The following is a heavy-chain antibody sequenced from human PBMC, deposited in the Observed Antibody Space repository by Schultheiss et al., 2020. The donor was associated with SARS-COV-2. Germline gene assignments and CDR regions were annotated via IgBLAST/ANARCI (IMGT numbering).Heavy chain of an antibody. CDR1: GYTFTSYD. CDR3: ARGYSSSHRNDAFDI. Sequence: ASVKVSCKASGYTFTSYDINWVRQATGQGLEWMGWMNPNSGKTGYAQKFQGRVTITADESTSTAYMELSSLRSEDTAVYYCARGYSSSHRNDAFDIWGQGTMVTVSS. D-gene: IGHD6-6*01. J-gene: IGHJ3*02. CDR2: MNPNSGKT. V-gene: IGHV1-8*01.